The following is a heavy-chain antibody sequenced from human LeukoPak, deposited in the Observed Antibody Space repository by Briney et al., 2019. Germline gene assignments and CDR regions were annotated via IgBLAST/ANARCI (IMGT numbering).Heavy chain of an antibody. Sequence: ASVQVSCKASGYTFTGYYMHWVRQAPGQGLEWMGWINPNSGGTNYAQKFQGRVTMTRDTSISTAYMELSRLRSDDTAVYYCARDLVSDGYSSSWDYWGQGTLVTVSS. CDR1: GYTFTGYY. CDR2: INPNSGGT. J-gene: IGHJ4*02. D-gene: IGHD6-13*01. CDR3: ARDLVSDGYSSSWDY. V-gene: IGHV1-2*02.